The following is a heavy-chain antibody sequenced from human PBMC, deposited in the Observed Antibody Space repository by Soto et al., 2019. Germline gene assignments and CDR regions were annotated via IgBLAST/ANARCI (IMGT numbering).Heavy chain of an antibody. Sequence: QVQLQESGSGLLRPSQTLSLTCTVSGGTSNSGGYSWNWIRQPPGMGLEWIGYIYLRGSTYYNPSLKSRVALSVDRSKNQFSLKVNSVTAADTAVYYCARGRISHSDFTGTTMSFDSWGQGTLVTVAS. CDR1: GGTSNSGGYS. D-gene: IGHD1-1*01. J-gene: IGHJ4*02. CDR2: IYLRGST. V-gene: IGHV4-30-2*01. CDR3: ARGRISHSDFTGTTMSFDS.